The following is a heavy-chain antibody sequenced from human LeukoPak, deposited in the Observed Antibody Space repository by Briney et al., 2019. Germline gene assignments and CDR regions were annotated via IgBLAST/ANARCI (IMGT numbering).Heavy chain of an antibody. D-gene: IGHD1-26*01. CDR1: GFTFSTYE. J-gene: IGHJ3*02. CDR3: ARGRWDPMAFDI. V-gene: IGHV3-48*03. CDR2: ISNSGSTI. Sequence: GGSLRLSCAASGFTFSTYEMNWVRQAPGKGLEWVSYISNSGSTIYYADSVKGRFTISRDNAKNTLFLQVNSLRAEDTAVYYCARGRWDPMAFDIWGQGTMVTVSS.